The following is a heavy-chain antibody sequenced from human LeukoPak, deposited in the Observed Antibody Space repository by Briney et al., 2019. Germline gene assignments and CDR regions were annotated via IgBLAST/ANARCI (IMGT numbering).Heavy chain of an antibody. Sequence: SETLSLTCALYGGSFSGYYWSWIRQPPGKGLEWIGEINHSGSTNYNPSLKSRVTISVDTSKNQFSLKLSSVTAADTAVYYCARLPVVAAPFDYWGQGTLVTVSS. CDR2: INHSGST. J-gene: IGHJ4*02. D-gene: IGHD2-15*01. CDR3: ARLPVVAAPFDY. V-gene: IGHV4-34*01. CDR1: GGSFSGYY.